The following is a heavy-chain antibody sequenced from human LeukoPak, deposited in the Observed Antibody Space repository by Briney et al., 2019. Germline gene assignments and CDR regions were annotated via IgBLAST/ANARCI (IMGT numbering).Heavy chain of an antibody. D-gene: IGHD3-16*01. CDR3: AKKDDETTYDYVWGSYPSFYY. CDR1: GFIVNDNY. J-gene: IGHJ4*02. Sequence: GGSLRLSCTASGFIVNDNYMSWVRQAPGKGLEWVSVIYSSHSTYYADSVKGRFTISRDNSKNMVYLQMNSLRAADTAVYYCAKKDDETTYDYVWGSYPSFYYWGQGTLVTVSS. V-gene: IGHV3-66*01. CDR2: IYSSHST.